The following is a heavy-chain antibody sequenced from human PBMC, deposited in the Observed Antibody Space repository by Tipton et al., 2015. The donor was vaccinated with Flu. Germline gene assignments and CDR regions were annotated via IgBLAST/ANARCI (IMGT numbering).Heavy chain of an antibody. CDR3: ARLSYYDVDLKNFYFDH. Sequence: TLSLTCTVSSGSIRSTNYFCAWIRQPPGKRLELIGSIYPSGTTYFNPSLKSRVTISVDTSKGQFSLMLRSVTAADTAVCYCARLSYYDVDLKNFYFDHWGQGALVTVSS. D-gene: IGHD3-10*02. CDR1: SGSIRSTNYF. J-gene: IGHJ4*02. CDR2: IYPSGTT. V-gene: IGHV4-39*01.